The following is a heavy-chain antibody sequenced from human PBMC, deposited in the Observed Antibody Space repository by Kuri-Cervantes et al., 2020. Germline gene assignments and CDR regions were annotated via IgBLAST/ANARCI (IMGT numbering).Heavy chain of an antibody. CDR3: ASDYSRSWSRAPFDY. J-gene: IGHJ4*02. CDR1: GYSISSGYY. CDR2: IYHSGST. D-gene: IGHD6-13*01. V-gene: IGHV4-38-2*01. Sequence: SQTLSPTCAVSGYSISSGYYWGWIRQPPGKGLEWIGSIYHSGSTSYNPSLKSRVTISVDMSKNQFSLKLSSVTAADTAVYYCASDYSRSWSRAPFDYWGQGTLVTVSS.